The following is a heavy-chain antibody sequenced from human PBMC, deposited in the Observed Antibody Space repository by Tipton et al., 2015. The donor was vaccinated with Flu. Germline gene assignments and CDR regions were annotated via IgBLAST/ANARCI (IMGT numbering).Heavy chain of an antibody. D-gene: IGHD6-19*01. CDR1: GYSISSGYY. V-gene: IGHV4-38-2*01. CDR2: IFHSGST. CDR3: ASERPSSGWPRPFDF. J-gene: IGHJ4*02. Sequence: GLVKPSETLSLTCGVSGYSISSGYYWGWIRQPPGKGLEWIGSIFHSGSTYYNPSLESRVTISVDTSKNQFSLKLSSVTAADTAVYYCASERPSSGWPRPFDFWGQGTLVTVSS.